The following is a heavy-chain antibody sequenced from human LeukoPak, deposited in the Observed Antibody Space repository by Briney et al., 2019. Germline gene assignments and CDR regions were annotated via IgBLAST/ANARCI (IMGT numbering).Heavy chain of an antibody. CDR2: IVVGSGNA. V-gene: IGHV1-58*01. CDR1: GFTFTSSA. Sequence: SVKVSCKASGFTFTSSAVQWVRQARGQRLEWIGWIVVGSGNANYAQKFQERVTITRDMSTSTAYMELSSLRSEDTAVYYCAATEGYGSGSYYAYYYGMDVWGKGTTVTVSS. CDR3: AATEGYGSGSYYAYYYGMDV. D-gene: IGHD3-10*01. J-gene: IGHJ6*04.